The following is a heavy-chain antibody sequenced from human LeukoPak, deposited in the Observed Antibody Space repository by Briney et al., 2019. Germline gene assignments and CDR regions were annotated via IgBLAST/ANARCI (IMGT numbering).Heavy chain of an antibody. D-gene: IGHD3-9*01. CDR2: ISYDGSNK. CDR1: GFTFSSYG. CDR3: ARVEDALRYFDWSYFDY. Sequence: GGSLRLSCAASGFTFSSYGMHWVRQAPGKGLEWVAVISYDGSNKYYADSVKGRFTISRDNSKNTLYLQMNSLRAEDTAVYYCARVEDALRYFDWSYFDYWGQGTLVTVSS. V-gene: IGHV3-30*03. J-gene: IGHJ4*02.